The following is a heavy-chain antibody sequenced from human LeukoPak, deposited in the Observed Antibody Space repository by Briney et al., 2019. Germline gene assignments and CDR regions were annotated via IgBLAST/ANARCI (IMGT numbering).Heavy chain of an antibody. CDR1: GGSISSSSCY. CDR2: IYYSGST. J-gene: IGHJ4*02. V-gene: IGHV4-39*01. Sequence: PSETLSLTCTVSGGSISSSSCYWGWIGQPPGKGLEWIGSIYYSGSTHYNPSRKSRVTISVDTSKNQFALKLRSVTAADTAIYYCARGPPRYASYWGQGTLVTVSS. D-gene: IGHD2-21*01. CDR3: ARGPPRYASY.